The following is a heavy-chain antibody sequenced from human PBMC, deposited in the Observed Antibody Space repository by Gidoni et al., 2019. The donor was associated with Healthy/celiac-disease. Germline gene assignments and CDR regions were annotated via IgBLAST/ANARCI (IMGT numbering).Heavy chain of an antibody. CDR3: ARSMDTAMASGYDS. J-gene: IGHJ4*02. D-gene: IGHD5-18*01. CDR1: GGTFSSYT. CDR2: IIPILGIA. Sequence: HVQLVQSGAEVKKHGSSVTVSCKASGGTFSSYTISWVRQAPGQGLEWMGRIIPILGIANYARKFQGRVTITADKSTSTAYMELSSLRSEDTAVYYCARSMDTAMASGYDSWGQGTLVTVSS. V-gene: IGHV1-69*02.